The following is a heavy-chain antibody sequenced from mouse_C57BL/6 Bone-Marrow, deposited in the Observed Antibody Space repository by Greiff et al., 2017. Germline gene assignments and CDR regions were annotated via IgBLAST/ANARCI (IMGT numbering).Heavy chain of an antibody. CDR2: IDPENGDT. D-gene: IGHD1-1*01. CDR3: ARENYSGSSYDFDV. J-gene: IGHJ1*03. V-gene: IGHV14-4*01. Sequence: VQLQQSGAELVRPGASVKLSCTASGFNIKDDYMHWVKQRPEQGLEWIGWIDPENGDTEYASKFQGKATITADTSSSTAYMELNSLTSEDSAVXYCARENYSGSSYDFDVWGTGTTVTVSS. CDR1: GFNIKDDY.